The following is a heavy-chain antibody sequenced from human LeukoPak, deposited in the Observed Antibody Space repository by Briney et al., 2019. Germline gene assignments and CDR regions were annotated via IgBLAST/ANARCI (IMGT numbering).Heavy chain of an antibody. V-gene: IGHV3-21*01. D-gene: IGHD3-22*01. CDR3: ARDPYGTMNSY. CDR1: GFTFNNYA. J-gene: IGHJ4*02. Sequence: GGSLRLSCAASGFTFNNYAMTWVRQAPGKGLEWVSSISSSSSYIYYADSVKGRFTISRDNAKNSLYLQMNSLRAEDTAVYYCARDPYGTMNSYWGQGTLVTVSS. CDR2: ISSSSSYI.